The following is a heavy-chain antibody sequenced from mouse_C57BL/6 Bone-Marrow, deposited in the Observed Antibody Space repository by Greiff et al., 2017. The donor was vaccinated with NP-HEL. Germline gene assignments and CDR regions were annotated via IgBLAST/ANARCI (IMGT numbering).Heavy chain of an antibody. V-gene: IGHV3-6*01. CDR2: ISYDGSN. Sequence: EVQVVESGPGLVKPSQSLSLTCSVTGYSITSGYYWNWIRQFPGNKLEWMGYISYDGSNNYNPSLKNRISITRDTSKNQFFLKLNSVTTEDTATYYCATYGNYGYAMDYWGQGTSVTVSS. CDR3: ATYGNYGYAMDY. J-gene: IGHJ4*01. D-gene: IGHD2-1*01. CDR1: GYSITSGYY.